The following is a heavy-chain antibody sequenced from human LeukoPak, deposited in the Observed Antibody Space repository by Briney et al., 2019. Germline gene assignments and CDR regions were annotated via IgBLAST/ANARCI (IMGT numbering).Heavy chain of an antibody. CDR1: GVSISSSEW. V-gene: IGHV4-4*02. D-gene: IGHD3-9*01. Sequence: SETLSLTCAVSGVSISSSEWWIWVRQPPGQGLEWIGEIHRAGRTRYNPSLKSRVTMSMDYSKNQFPLNVSSVTAADTAIYYCGKTDIYFNPIDYWGPGSLVTVSS. CDR2: IHRAGRT. CDR3: GKTDIYFNPIDY. J-gene: IGHJ4*02.